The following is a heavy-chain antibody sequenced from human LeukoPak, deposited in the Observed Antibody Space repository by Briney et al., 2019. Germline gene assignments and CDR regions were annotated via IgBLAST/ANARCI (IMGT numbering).Heavy chain of an antibody. D-gene: IGHD3-10*01. Sequence: GGSLRLSCAASGFTFSSYGMHWVRQAPGKGLEWVAVIWYDGSNKYYADSVKGRFIISRDNFKNTLYLQMNSLRAEDTAVYYCARDYGSGSYYRYYYYGMDVWGQGTTVTVSS. V-gene: IGHV3-33*01. CDR1: GFTFSSYG. CDR3: ARDYGSGSYYRYYYYGMDV. J-gene: IGHJ6*02. CDR2: IWYDGSNK.